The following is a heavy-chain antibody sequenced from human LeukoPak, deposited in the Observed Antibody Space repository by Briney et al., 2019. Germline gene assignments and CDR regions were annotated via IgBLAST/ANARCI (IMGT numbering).Heavy chain of an antibody. CDR1: GYTFTSYD. V-gene: IGHV1-8*01. CDR2: MNPNSGNT. CDR3: ARAIASSSWYRVDY. Sequence: ASVKVSCKTSGYTFTSYDINWVRQATGQGLEWMGWMNPNSGNTGYAQKFQGRVTMTRNTSISTAYMELSSLRSEDTAVYYCARAIASSSWYRVDYWGQGTLVTVSS. D-gene: IGHD6-13*01. J-gene: IGHJ4*02.